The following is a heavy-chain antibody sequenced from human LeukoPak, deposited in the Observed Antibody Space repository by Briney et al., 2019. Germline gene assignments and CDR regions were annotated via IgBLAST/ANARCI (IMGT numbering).Heavy chain of an antibody. CDR1: GFTFSSYV. CDR3: AKDLSGSSNCYDY. CDR2: ISGSGGST. Sequence: PGGSLRLSCSASGFTFSSYVMTWVRQAPGKGLVWVSTISGSGGSTYYADSVKGRFTISRDNSKNTLYLQMSSLRAEDTAVYYCAKDLSGSSNCYDYWGQGTLVTVSS. V-gene: IGHV3-23*01. J-gene: IGHJ4*02. D-gene: IGHD2-15*01.